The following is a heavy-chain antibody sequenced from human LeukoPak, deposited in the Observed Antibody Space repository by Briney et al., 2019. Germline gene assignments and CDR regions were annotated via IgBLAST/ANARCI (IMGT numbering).Heavy chain of an antibody. CDR3: AREGCSGGSCYSYRFYYMDV. Sequence: VASVKVSCKASGYTFTGYYMHWVRQAPGQGLEWMGWINPNSGGTNYAQKFQGRVTMTRDTSISTAYMELSRLRSDDTAVYYCAREGCSGGSCYSYRFYYMDVWGKGTTVTVSS. CDR1: GYTFTGYY. V-gene: IGHV1-2*02. J-gene: IGHJ6*03. D-gene: IGHD2-15*01. CDR2: INPNSGGT.